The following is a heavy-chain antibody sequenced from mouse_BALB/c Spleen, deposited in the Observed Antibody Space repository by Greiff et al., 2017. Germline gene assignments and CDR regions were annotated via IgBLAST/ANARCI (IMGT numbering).Heavy chain of an antibody. CDR2: IHPNSGNT. D-gene: IGHD1-1*01. CDR1: GYTFTSSW. CDR3: TRSTNYDGNFDY. V-gene: IGHV1S130*01. Sequence: QVQLQQSGSVLVRPGASVKLSCKASGYTFTSSWMHWAKQRPGQGLEWIGEIHPNSGNTNFNEKFKSKATLTVDKSSSTAYMQLSSLTSEDSAVYYCTRSTNYDGNFDYWGQGTTLTVSS. J-gene: IGHJ2*01.